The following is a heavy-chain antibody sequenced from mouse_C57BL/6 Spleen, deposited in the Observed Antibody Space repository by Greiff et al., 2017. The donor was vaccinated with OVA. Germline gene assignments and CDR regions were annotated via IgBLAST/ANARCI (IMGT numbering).Heavy chain of an antibody. CDR3: ARGLLPFAY. J-gene: IGHJ3*01. V-gene: IGHV1-18*01. D-gene: IGHD2-3*01. CDR2: INPNNGGT. CDR1: GYTFTDYN. Sequence: VQLQQSGPELVEPGASVKIPCKASGYTFTDYNMDWVKQSHGKSLEWIGDINPNNGGTIYNQKFKGKATLTVDKSSSTAYMELRSLTSEDTAVYYCARGLLPFAYWGQGTLVTVSA.